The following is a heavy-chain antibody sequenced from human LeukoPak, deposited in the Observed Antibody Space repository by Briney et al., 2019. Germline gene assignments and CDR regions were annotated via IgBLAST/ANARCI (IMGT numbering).Heavy chain of an antibody. CDR1: GFTFSSYE. V-gene: IGHV3-7*01. J-gene: IGHJ4*02. CDR2: IKQDGSEK. D-gene: IGHD3-22*01. CDR3: ARADTYYYDSSGYRYFDY. Sequence: GGSLRLSCAASGFTFSSYEMSWVRQAPGKGLEWVANIKQDGSEKYYVDSVKGRFTISRDNAKNSLYLQMNSLRAEDTAVYYCARADTYYYDSSGYRYFDYWGQGTLVTVSS.